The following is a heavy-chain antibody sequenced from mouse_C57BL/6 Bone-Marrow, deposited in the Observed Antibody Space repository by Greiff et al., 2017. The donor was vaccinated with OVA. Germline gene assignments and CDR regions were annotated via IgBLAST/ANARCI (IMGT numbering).Heavy chain of an antibody. Sequence: EVMLVESGGGLVQPKGSLKLSCAASGFSFNTYAMNWVRPAPGKGLEWVARIRSKSNNYATYYADSVKDRFTISRDDSESMLYLQMNNLKTEDTAMYYCVRSYYYGSSYGYFDVWGTGTTVTVSS. CDR3: VRSYYYGSSYGYFDV. CDR2: IRSKSNNYAT. D-gene: IGHD1-1*01. V-gene: IGHV10-1*01. J-gene: IGHJ1*03. CDR1: GFSFNTYA.